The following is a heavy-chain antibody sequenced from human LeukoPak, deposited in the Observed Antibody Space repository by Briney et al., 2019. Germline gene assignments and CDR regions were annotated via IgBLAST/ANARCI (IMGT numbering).Heavy chain of an antibody. Sequence: ASVKVSCKASGYTFTSYGISWVRQAPGQGLEWMGWISAYNGNTNYAQKLQGRVTMTTDTSTSTAYMELRSLRSDDTAVYYCASSRAPPSPFDPWGQGTLVTASS. CDR1: GYTFTSYG. V-gene: IGHV1-18*01. J-gene: IGHJ5*02. CDR2: ISAYNGNT. D-gene: IGHD6-6*01. CDR3: ASSRAPPSPFDP.